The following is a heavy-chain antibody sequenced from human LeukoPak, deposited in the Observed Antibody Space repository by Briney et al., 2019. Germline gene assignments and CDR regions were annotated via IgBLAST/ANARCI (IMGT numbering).Heavy chain of an antibody. V-gene: IGHV3-30*18. CDR3: AKERQWMAYYFDY. D-gene: IGHD6-19*01. CDR1: TFAFSNYW. Sequence: GGSLRLPCTASTFAFSNYWMSWVRQAPGKGLEWVVVISYDGKNNYYADSVKGRFTISRDNSKNTVYLQMNSLRAEDTALYYCAKERQWMAYYFDYWGQGTLVTVSS. J-gene: IGHJ4*02. CDR2: ISYDGKNN.